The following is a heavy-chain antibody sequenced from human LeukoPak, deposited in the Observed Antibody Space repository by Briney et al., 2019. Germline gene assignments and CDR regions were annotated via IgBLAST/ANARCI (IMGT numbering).Heavy chain of an antibody. J-gene: IGHJ6*02. D-gene: IGHD4-17*01. CDR1: GYTFTSYD. Sequence: ASVKVSCKASGYTFTSYDINWVRQATGQGLEWMGWMNPNSGNTGYAQKFQGRVTITADKSTSTAYMELSSLRSEDTAVYYCARVRVVTTWLHYYYGMDVWGQGTTVTVSS. CDR3: ARVRVVTTWLHYYYGMDV. V-gene: IGHV1-8*03. CDR2: MNPNSGNT.